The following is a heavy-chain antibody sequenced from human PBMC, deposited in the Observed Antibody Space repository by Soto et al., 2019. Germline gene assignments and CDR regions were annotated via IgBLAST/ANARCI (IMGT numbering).Heavy chain of an antibody. D-gene: IGHD3-16*01. CDR2: IKQDGSEK. V-gene: IGHV3-7*01. J-gene: IGHJ4*02. Sequence: EVQLVESGGGLVQPGGSLRLSCVASGFTFRTYDMHWVRQPTGKGLEWVANIKQDGSEKYYVDSVKGRFTISRDNAKNSLYLQMNSLRAEDTAVYYCARDSGGAPFDYWGQGTLVTVSS. CDR1: GFTFRTYD. CDR3: ARDSGGAPFDY.